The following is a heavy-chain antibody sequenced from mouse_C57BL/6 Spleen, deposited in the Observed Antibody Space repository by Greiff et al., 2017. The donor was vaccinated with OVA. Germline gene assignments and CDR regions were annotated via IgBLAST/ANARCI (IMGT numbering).Heavy chain of an antibody. Sequence: EVQLQQSGPELVKPGDSVKISCKASGYSFTGYFMNWVMQSHGKSLEWIGRINTYNGDNFNNQKFKGKATLTVDKSSSPAHMELRSLTSEDSAVYYCARSGDYYYFDYWGQGTTLTVSS. V-gene: IGHV1-20*01. J-gene: IGHJ2*01. CDR2: INTYNGDN. D-gene: IGHD1-1*01. CDR1: GYSFTGYF. CDR3: ARSGDYYYFDY.